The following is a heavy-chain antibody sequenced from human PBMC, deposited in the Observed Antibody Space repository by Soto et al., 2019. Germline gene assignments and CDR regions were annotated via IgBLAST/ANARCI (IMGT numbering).Heavy chain of an antibody. Sequence: GGSLRLSCTASGFTFGDYAMSWFRQAPGKGLEWVGFIRSKAYGGTTEYAASVKGRFTISRDDSKSIAYLQMNSLKTEDTAVYYCTRDRNLIGGVIAALDYWGQGTLVTVSS. CDR2: IRSKAYGGTT. V-gene: IGHV3-49*03. CDR3: TRDRNLIGGVIAALDY. D-gene: IGHD3-16*02. J-gene: IGHJ4*02. CDR1: GFTFGDYA.